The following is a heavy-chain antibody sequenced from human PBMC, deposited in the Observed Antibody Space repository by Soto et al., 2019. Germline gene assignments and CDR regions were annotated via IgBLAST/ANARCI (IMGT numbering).Heavy chain of an antibody. J-gene: IGHJ5*02. Sequence: QVQLVESGGGVVQPGRSLRLSCAASGFTFSSYGMHWVRQAPGKGLEWVAVISYDGSNKYYADSVKGRFTISRDNSKNTLYLQKNSLRAEDTAVYYCASRYYDSSGPGWFDPWGQGTLVTVSS. CDR1: GFTFSSYG. CDR3: ASRYYDSSGPGWFDP. D-gene: IGHD3-22*01. V-gene: IGHV3-30*03. CDR2: ISYDGSNK.